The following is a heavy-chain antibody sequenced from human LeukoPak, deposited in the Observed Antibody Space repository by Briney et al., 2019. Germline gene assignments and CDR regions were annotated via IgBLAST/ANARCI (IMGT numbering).Heavy chain of an antibody. J-gene: IGHJ4*02. CDR2: ISAYNGNT. CDR1: GYTFSSYD. V-gene: IGHV1-18*01. D-gene: IGHD3-22*01. CDR3: ARDRDDSSGYYRETIFDY. Sequence: ASVKVSCKASGYTFSSYDISWVRQAPGQGLEWMGWISAYNGNTNYAQKLQGRVTMTTDTSTSTAYLELRSLRSDDTAVYYCARDRDDSSGYYRETIFDYWGQGTLVTVSS.